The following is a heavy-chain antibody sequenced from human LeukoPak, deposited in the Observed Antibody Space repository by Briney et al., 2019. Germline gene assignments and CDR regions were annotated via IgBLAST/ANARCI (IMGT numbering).Heavy chain of an antibody. Sequence: PSETLSLTCAVYGGSFSGYYWSWIRQPPGKGLEWIGEINHSGSTNYNPSLKSRVTISVDTSKNQFSLKLSSVTAADTAVYYCARGVGGDYGGDYWGQGTLVTVSS. D-gene: IGHD4-17*01. CDR2: INHSGST. V-gene: IGHV4-34*01. CDR1: GGSFSGYY. J-gene: IGHJ4*02. CDR3: ARGVGGDYGGDY.